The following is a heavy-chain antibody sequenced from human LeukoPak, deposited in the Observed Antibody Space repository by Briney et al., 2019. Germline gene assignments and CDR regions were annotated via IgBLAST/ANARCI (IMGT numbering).Heavy chain of an antibody. J-gene: IGHJ4*02. D-gene: IGHD4-17*01. CDR2: IIPIFGTA. CDR3: ARDLMGDYGDWNFDY. Sequence: GASVKVSCKASGGTFSSYAISWVRQAPGQGLEWMGGIIPIFGTANYAQKFQGRVTITADKSTSTAYMELSSLRSEDTAVYYCARDLMGDYGDWNFDYWGQGILVTVSS. V-gene: IGHV1-69*06. CDR1: GGTFSSYA.